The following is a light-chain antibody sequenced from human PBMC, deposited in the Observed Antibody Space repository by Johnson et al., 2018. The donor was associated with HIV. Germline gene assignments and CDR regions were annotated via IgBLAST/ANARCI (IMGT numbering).Light chain of an antibody. CDR2: ENN. V-gene: IGLV1-51*02. J-gene: IGLJ1*01. CDR3: GTWDTSLGAQYV. CDR1: SSNIGNNY. Sequence: QSFLTQPPSVSAAPGQKVTISCSGSSSNIGNNYVSWYQQLPGTAPKLLIYENNKRPSGISDRFSDSQSGTSATLAITGLQTGDEADYYCGTWDTSLGAQYVFGSGTKVTVL.